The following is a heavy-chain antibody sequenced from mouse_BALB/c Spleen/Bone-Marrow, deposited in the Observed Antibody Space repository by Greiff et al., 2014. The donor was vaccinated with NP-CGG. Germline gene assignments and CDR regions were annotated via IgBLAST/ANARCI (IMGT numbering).Heavy chain of an antibody. CDR3: ARVRNWADY. CDR1: GYAFSSYW. CDR2: IYPGDGDT. J-gene: IGHJ2*01. D-gene: IGHD4-1*01. Sequence: VQLQQSGAELVRPGSSVKISCKASGYAFSSYWMNWVKQRPGQGLEWIGQIYPGDGDTNYNGKFKSKATLTADKSSSTAYMQRSSLTSEDAAFYCCARVRNWADYWGQGTTLTVSS. V-gene: IGHV1-80*01.